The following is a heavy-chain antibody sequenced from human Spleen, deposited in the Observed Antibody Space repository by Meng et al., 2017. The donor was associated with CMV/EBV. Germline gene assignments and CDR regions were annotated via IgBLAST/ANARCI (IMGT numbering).Heavy chain of an antibody. D-gene: IGHD2-2*01. J-gene: IGHJ5*02. Sequence: SETLSLTCTVSGGSISSRSYYWGWVRQPPGKGLEWIGNIYYSGSTNYNPSLKSRVTISVDMSKNQFSLKLNSVTAADTAVYYCARLISTSGIGNWFDPWGQGTLVTVSS. V-gene: IGHV4-61*05. CDR3: ARLISTSGIGNWFDP. CDR2: IYYSGST. CDR1: GGSISSRSYY.